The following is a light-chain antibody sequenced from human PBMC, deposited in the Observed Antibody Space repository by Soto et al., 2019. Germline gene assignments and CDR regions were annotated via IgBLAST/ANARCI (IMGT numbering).Light chain of an antibody. CDR2: GAS. J-gene: IGKJ2*01. Sequence: EIVLTQSPGTMSLSPGERATLSCRASQTVSSSSLAWYQQKPGQAPRLLIYGASIRATGIPDEFRGSWSGTDFTLTISRLEHEDFAVYYCQQYGSLKYTFGRGTKLEIK. CDR3: QQYGSLKYT. V-gene: IGKV3-20*01. CDR1: QTVSSSS.